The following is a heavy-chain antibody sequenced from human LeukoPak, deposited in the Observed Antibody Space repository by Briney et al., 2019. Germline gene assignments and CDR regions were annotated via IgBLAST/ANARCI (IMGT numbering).Heavy chain of an antibody. J-gene: IGHJ5*02. V-gene: IGHV4-59*01. Sequence: PSETLSLTCTVSGGSISSYYWSWIRQPPGKGLEWIGYIYYSGSTNYNPSLKSRVTISVDTSKNQFSLKLSSVTAADTAVYYCARQYSSSWYYGFDPWGQGTLVTVSS. D-gene: IGHD6-13*01. CDR2: IYYSGST. CDR1: GGSISSYY. CDR3: ARQYSSSWYYGFDP.